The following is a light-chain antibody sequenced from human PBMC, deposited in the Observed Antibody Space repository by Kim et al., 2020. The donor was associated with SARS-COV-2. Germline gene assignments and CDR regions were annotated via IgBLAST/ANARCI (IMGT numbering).Light chain of an antibody. CDR3: CSFAGSATFPYV. V-gene: IGLV2-23*02. Sequence: SITISCTGTSSDVESYNLVSWYQHHPGKAPKLMIYAVTKRPSGVSNRFSGSKSGNTAPLTISGLQAEDEADYYCCSFAGSATFPYVFGTGTKVTVL. CDR1: SSDVESYNL. CDR2: AVT. J-gene: IGLJ1*01.